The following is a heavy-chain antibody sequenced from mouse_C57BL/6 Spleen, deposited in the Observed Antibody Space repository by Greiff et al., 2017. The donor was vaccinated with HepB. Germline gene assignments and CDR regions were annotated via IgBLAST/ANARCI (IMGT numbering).Heavy chain of an antibody. CDR3: ARRDTTVVGDV. CDR2: ISSGSSTI. CDR1: GFTFSDYG. V-gene: IGHV5-17*01. J-gene: IGHJ1*03. D-gene: IGHD1-1*01. Sequence: EVQLVESGGGLVKPGGSLKLSCAASGFTFSDYGMHWVRQAPEKGLEWVAYISSGSSTIYYADTVKGRFTISRDNAKNTLFLQMPSLRSEDTAMYYCARRDTTVVGDVWGTGTTVTVSS.